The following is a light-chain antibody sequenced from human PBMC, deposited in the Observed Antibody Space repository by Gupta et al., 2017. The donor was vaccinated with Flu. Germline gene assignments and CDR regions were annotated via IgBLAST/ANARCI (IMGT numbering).Light chain of an antibody. CDR2: DAS. CDR1: QTVRVDY. J-gene: IGKJ1*01. CDR3: QQYGSAPQA. Sequence: VVLTHSPATLSFSPGDRSTLSCRASQTVRVDYLAWYQQKPGQAPRLLVYDASKRATGVPDRFSGSGSGSDFTLTISRLEPEDFAVYYCQQYGSAPQAFGQGTKV. V-gene: IGKV3-20*01.